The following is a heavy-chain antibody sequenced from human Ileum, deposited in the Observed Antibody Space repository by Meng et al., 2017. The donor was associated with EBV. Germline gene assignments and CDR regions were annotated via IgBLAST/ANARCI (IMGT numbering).Heavy chain of an antibody. CDR1: GGSISSSY. D-gene: IGHD2-15*01. V-gene: IGHV4-59*08. CDR3: ARGGWSLDY. J-gene: IGHJ4*02. CDR2: IYYSGRT. Sequence: QIRLRESGPGPSKPSPTLSPSWSVSGGSISSSYCSWIRQPPGKGLEWIGYIYYSGRTNYNPSLKSRVTKSVDTSKNQFSLNLSSVTAADTAVYYCARGGWSLDYWGQGTLVTVSS.